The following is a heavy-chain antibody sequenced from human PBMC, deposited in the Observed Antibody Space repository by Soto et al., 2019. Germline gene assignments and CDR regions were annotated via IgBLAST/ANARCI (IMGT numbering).Heavy chain of an antibody. CDR1: GFTFSSYA. D-gene: IGHD3-3*01. CDR2: ISYDGSNK. Sequence: GGSLRLSCAASGFTFSSYAMHWVRQAPGKGLEWVAVISYDGSNKYYADSVKGRFTISRDNSKNTLYLQMNSLRAEDTAVYYCARDRSGDFWSGYKALYYYGMDVWGQGTTVTVSS. V-gene: IGHV3-30-3*01. J-gene: IGHJ6*02. CDR3: ARDRSGDFWSGYKALYYYGMDV.